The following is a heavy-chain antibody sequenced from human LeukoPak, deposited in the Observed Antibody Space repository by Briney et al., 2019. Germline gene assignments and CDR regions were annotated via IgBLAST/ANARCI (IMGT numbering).Heavy chain of an antibody. V-gene: IGHV1-2*04. CDR3: ARESLNWGFVLAKYFDL. CDR2: INPNSGGT. CDR1: GYTFTGYY. J-gene: IGHJ2*01. D-gene: IGHD7-27*01. Sequence: ASVKVSCKASGYTFTGYYMHWVRQAPGQGLEWMGWINPNSGGTNYAQKFQGWVTMTRDTSISTAYMELSRLRSDDTAVYYCARESLNWGFVLAKYFDLWGRGTLVTVSS.